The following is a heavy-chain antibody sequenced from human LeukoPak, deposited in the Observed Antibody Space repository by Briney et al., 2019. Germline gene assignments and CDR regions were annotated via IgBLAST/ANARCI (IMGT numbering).Heavy chain of an antibody. CDR3: AKAGGWTGFFDY. CDR1: GFTFSRDA. J-gene: IGHJ4*02. CDR2: ISSNGGIT. Sequence: GGSLRLSCVVSGFTFSRDAMHWVRQAPGKGLEHVSAISSNGGITYYANSVKGRFIISRDNSKNTLYLQTGSLRAEDTAVYYCAKAGGWTGFFDYWGQGTLVTVSS. D-gene: IGHD6-19*01. V-gene: IGHV3-64*01.